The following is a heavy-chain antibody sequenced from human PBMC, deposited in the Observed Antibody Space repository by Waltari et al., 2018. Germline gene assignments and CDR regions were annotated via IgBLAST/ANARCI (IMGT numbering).Heavy chain of an antibody. V-gene: IGHV7-4-1*02. D-gene: IGHD6-19*01. CDR3: ASREGSGWYNYYYGMDV. CDR2: INTNTGNP. Sequence: QVQLVQSGSELKKPGASVKVSCKASGYTFTSYAMNWVRQAPGQGLEWMGWINTNTGNPTYAQGFTGRFVFPLDTSVSTAYLQISSLKAEDTAVYYCASREGSGWYNYYYGMDVWGQGTTVTVSS. J-gene: IGHJ6*02. CDR1: GYTFTSYA.